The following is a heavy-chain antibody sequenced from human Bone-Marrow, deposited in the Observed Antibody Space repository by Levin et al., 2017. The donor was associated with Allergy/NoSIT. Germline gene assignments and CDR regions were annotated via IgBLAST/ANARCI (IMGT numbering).Heavy chain of an antibody. CDR3: ARAAYYEFVWGSFRFFDH. V-gene: IGHV4-30-4*01. CDR1: GGSLTNGDYY. Sequence: SETLSLTCAVSGGSLTNGDYYWSWIRQSPGRGRDWIGYIYYSGSTYYNPSLKSRVLIPIDTSENQSSLKLKSVTAADTAVYFCARAAYYEFVWGSFRFFDHWGQGSLVTVSS. D-gene: IGHD3-16*02. J-gene: IGHJ4*02. CDR2: IYYSGST.